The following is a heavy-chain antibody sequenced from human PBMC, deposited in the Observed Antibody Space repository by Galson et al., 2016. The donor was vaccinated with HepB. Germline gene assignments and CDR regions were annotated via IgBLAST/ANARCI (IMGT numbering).Heavy chain of an antibody. V-gene: IGHV6-1*01. Sequence: CAISGDSVSSNSAAWNWIRQSPSRGLEWLGRTYYRSKWFNNDAVSVKSRITINPDTSKNQFPLQLNSVTPEDTAVYYCARGTRAFFDYWGQGTLVTVSS. D-gene: IGHD1-1*01. CDR1: GDSVSSNSAA. CDR2: TYYRSKWFN. J-gene: IGHJ4*02. CDR3: ARGTRAFFDY.